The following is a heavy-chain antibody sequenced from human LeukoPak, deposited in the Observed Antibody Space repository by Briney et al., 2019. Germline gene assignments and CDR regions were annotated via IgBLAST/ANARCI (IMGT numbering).Heavy chain of an antibody. CDR2: IYDSGST. D-gene: IGHD5-18*01. Sequence: PSETMSLTCTVSGGSISSSSYYWGWIRQPPGKGLEWIGSIYDSGSTYYNPSLKSRVTRSVDTSKNQFSLKLSSVTAADTAVYYCARPRGYSYGYFDYWGQGTLVTVSS. J-gene: IGHJ4*02. CDR1: GGSISSSSYY. CDR3: ARPRGYSYGYFDY. V-gene: IGHV4-39*01.